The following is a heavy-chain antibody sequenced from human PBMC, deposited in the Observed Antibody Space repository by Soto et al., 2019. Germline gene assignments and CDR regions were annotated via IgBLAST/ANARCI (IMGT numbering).Heavy chain of an antibody. J-gene: IGHJ4*02. V-gene: IGHV3-23*01. CDR1: GFTFSSYA. D-gene: IGHD4-17*01. CDR3: LKIGGYGDNAILY. CDR2: ISGSGGST. Sequence: PGGSLRLSCAASGFTFSSYAMSWVRQAPGKGLEWVSAISGSGGSTYYADSVKGRFTISRDNSKNTLYLQMNSLRAEDTAVYYCLKIGGYGDNAILYSCQRPLVSVS.